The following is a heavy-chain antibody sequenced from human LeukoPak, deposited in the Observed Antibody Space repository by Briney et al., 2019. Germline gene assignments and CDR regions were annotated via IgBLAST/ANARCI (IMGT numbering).Heavy chain of an antibody. V-gene: IGHV7-4-1*02. J-gene: IGHJ4*02. CDR3: ARDWRGAGFDY. D-gene: IGHD1-26*01. CDR1: GYTFTGYY. Sequence: WASVKVSCKASGYTFTGYYMHWVRQAPGQGLEWMGWINTNTWNPTYAQGFTGRFVFSLDTSVSTACLQISSLKAEDTAVYYCARDWRGAGFDYWGQGTLVTVSS. CDR2: INTNTWNP.